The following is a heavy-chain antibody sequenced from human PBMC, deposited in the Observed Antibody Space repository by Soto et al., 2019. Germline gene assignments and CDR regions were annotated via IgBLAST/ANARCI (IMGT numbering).Heavy chain of an antibody. J-gene: IGHJ3*02. CDR3: ARRKLLWFGDLLLDAFDI. Sequence: QVQLQQWGAGLLKPSETLSLTCAVYGGSFSGYYWSWIRQPPGKGLEWIGEINHSGSTNYNPSLKSRVTISVDTSKNQFSLKLSSVTAADTAVYYCARRKLLWFGDLLLDAFDIWGQGTMVTVSS. V-gene: IGHV4-34*01. CDR1: GGSFSGYY. CDR2: INHSGST. D-gene: IGHD3-10*01.